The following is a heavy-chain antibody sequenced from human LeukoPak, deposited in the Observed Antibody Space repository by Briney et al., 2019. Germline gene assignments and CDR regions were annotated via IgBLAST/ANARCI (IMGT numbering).Heavy chain of an antibody. CDR1: GGSVSSGSYY. Sequence: SETLSLTGTVSGGSVSSGSYYWSWIRQPPGKGLEWIGYIYYSGSTNYNPSLKSRVTISVDTSKNQFSLKLSSVTAADTAVYYCARERNIVVVVAATPSYYYYGMDVWGKGTTVTVSS. CDR2: IYYSGST. J-gene: IGHJ6*04. CDR3: ARERNIVVVVAATPSYYYYGMDV. D-gene: IGHD2-15*01. V-gene: IGHV4-61*01.